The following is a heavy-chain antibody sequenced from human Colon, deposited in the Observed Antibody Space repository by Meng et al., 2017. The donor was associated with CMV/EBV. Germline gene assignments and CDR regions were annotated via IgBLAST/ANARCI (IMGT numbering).Heavy chain of an antibody. CDR3: ARGERLAVTGTRFDS. D-gene: IGHD6-19*01. V-gene: IGHV4-30-4*08. Sequence: SETLSLTCTVSDGSINSGDFYWSWIRQPPGKGLEWLGYIYYSGFSYYNPSLNSRVAMPIDTSRNQFSLDLSSVTAADTAVYYCARGERLAVTGTRFDSWGQGTLVTVSS. CDR1: DGSINSGDFY. CDR2: IYYSGFS. J-gene: IGHJ4*02.